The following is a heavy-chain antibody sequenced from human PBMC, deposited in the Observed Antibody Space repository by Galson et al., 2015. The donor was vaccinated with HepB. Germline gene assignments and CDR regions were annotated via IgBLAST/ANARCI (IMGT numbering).Heavy chain of an antibody. Sequence: SLRLSCAASGFTFSSYGMHWVRQAPGKGLEWVAVIWYDGSNKYYGDSVKGRFTISRDNSKNTLYLQMNSLRAEDTAVYYCARAQISMKVGYFDNWGQGTLVTVSS. CDR2: IWYDGSNK. V-gene: IGHV3-33*08. CDR1: GFTFSSYG. D-gene: IGHD3-22*01. CDR3: ARAQISMKVGYFDN. J-gene: IGHJ4*02.